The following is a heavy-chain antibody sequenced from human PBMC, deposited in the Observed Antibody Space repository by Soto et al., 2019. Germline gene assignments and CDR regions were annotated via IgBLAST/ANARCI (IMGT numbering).Heavy chain of an antibody. CDR2: FDPETGET. Sequence: GASVKVSCNVSGYTLTGLSMHWVRQAPGKGLEWMGGFDPETGETIYAQRFQGRVTVTEDTSTDTVYMELSSLRSEDTAVYYCAKDLVSGAYDYYFDYWGQGSLVTVSS. CDR1: GYTLTGLS. J-gene: IGHJ4*02. D-gene: IGHD5-12*01. V-gene: IGHV1-24*01. CDR3: AKDLVSGAYDYYFDY.